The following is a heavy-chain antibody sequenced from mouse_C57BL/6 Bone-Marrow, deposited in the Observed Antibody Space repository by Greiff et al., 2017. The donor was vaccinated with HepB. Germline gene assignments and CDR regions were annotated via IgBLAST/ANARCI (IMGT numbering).Heavy chain of an antibody. CDR2: INPSSGYT. J-gene: IGHJ4*01. Sequence: QVQLQQSGAELARPGASVKMSCKASGYTFTSYTMHWVKQRPGQGLEWIGYINPSSGYTKYNQKFKDKATLTAAKSSSTAYMQLSSLTSEDSAVYYCARRSGLLHVSPYYAMDYWGQGTSVTVSS. D-gene: IGHD2-3*01. CDR1: GYTFTSYT. V-gene: IGHV1-4*01. CDR3: ARRSGLLHVSPYYAMDY.